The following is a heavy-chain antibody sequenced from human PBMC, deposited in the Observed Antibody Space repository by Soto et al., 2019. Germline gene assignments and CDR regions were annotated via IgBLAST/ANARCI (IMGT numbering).Heavy chain of an antibody. CDR2: ISSSSYI. V-gene: IGHV3-21*01. Sequence: GGSLRLSCAASGFTFSSYSMNWVRQAPGKGLEWVSSISSSSYIYYADSVEGRFTISRDNAKNSLYLQMNSLRAEDTAVYYCARDWATTDYYYGMDVWGQGTTVTVSS. CDR3: ARDWATTDYYYGMDV. CDR1: GFTFSSYS. D-gene: IGHD1-26*01. J-gene: IGHJ6*02.